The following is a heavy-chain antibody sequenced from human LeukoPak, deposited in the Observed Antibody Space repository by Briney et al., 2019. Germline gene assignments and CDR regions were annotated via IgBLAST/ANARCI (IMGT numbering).Heavy chain of an antibody. CDR3: ARDINWGQVDY. D-gene: IGHD7-27*01. CDR2: INGDGSAT. V-gene: IGHV3-74*01. CDR1: GFTFSGHW. Sequence: PGGSLRLSCAASGFTFSGHWMYWLRQAPGKGLAWVSRINGDGSATNHAGSMKGRFTISRDNAKNILYLQMNSLREDDSAVYYCARDINWGQVDYWGQGTLVTVSS. J-gene: IGHJ4*02.